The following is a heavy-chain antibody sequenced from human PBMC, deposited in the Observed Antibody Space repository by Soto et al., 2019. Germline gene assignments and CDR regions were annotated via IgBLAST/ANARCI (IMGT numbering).Heavy chain of an antibody. CDR3: ARAKVSGYWHFDL. CDR2: ISGSSSFI. Sequence: GGSLRLSCAASGFSFSDHSMNWVRQAPGQGLEWVSSISGSSSFIYYADSVKGRFTISRDNAEKSVSLRMDSLTAEDTAVYYCARAKVSGYWHFDLWGRGTLVTVSS. J-gene: IGHJ2*01. CDR1: GFSFSDHS. V-gene: IGHV3-21*01.